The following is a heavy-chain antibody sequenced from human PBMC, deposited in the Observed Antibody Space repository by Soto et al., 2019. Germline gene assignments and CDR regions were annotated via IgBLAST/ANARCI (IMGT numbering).Heavy chain of an antibody. V-gene: IGHV4-30-4*01. CDR3: ARVAAGTYWFDP. J-gene: IGHJ5*02. D-gene: IGHD6-19*01. Sequence: SETLSLTCTVSGGSISSGDYYWSWIRQPPGKGLEWIGYIYYSGSTYYNPSLKSRVTISVDTSKNQFSLKLSSVTAADTAVYYCARVAAGTYWFDPWGQGTLVTVSS. CDR2: IYYSGST. CDR1: GGSISSGDYY.